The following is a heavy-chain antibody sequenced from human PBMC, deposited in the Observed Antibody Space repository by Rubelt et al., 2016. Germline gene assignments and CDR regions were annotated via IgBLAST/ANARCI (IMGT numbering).Heavy chain of an antibody. Sequence: QVRLVQSGSELKKPGASVKVSCKASGYTFTSYAMNWVRQAPGQGLEWMGWINTNTGNPTYAQGVTGRCVVSLDTSVSTAYLQISSLKAEDTAVYYCARVIAAAGRDGNYFDYWGQGTLVTVSS. CDR2: INTNTGNP. V-gene: IGHV7-4-1*02. CDR3: ARVIAAAGRDGNYFDY. J-gene: IGHJ4*02. D-gene: IGHD6-13*01. CDR1: GYTFTSYA.